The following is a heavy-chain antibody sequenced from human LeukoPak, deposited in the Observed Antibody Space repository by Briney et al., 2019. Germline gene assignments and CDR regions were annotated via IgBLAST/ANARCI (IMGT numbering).Heavy chain of an antibody. CDR3: AYCPHYYDSSGPPGLYLYMDV. CDR2: IIPIFGTA. D-gene: IGHD3-22*01. V-gene: IGHV1-69*05. Sequence: SVKVSCKASGGTFSSYAISWVRQAPGQGIEWMGRIIPIFGTANYAQKFQGRVTITTDESTSTAYMELSSLRSEDTAVYYCAYCPHYYDSSGPPGLYLYMDVWGKGTTVTVSS. J-gene: IGHJ6*03. CDR1: GGTFSSYA.